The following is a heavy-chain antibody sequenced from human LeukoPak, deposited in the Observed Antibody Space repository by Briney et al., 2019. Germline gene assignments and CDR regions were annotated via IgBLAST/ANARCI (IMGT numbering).Heavy chain of an antibody. J-gene: IGHJ4*02. D-gene: IGHD4-17*01. Sequence: GGSLRLSCAASGFTFSSYEMNWVRQAPGKGLEWVSYISSSGSTIYYADSVKGRFTISRDNAKNSLYLQMNSLRAEDTAVYYCARVSPNTVTTLQYFDYWGQGTLVTVSS. V-gene: IGHV3-48*03. CDR3: ARVSPNTVTTLQYFDY. CDR1: GFTFSSYE. CDR2: ISSSGSTI.